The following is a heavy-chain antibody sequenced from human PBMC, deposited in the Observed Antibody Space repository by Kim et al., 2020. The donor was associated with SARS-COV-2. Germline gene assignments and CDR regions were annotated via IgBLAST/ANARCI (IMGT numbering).Heavy chain of an antibody. CDR3: AIHTWSSFF. D-gene: IGHD6-6*01. Sequence: GGSLRLSCAASGFSFSSYEVNWVRQTPGKGLEWVSYMGYSDSPIYYADSVKGRFTFSRDNAKNSLFLQMNSLRAEDTAVYYCAIHTWSSFFWGQGTLVTV. V-gene: IGHV3-48*03. CDR2: MGYSDSPI. CDR1: GFSFSSYE. J-gene: IGHJ4*02.